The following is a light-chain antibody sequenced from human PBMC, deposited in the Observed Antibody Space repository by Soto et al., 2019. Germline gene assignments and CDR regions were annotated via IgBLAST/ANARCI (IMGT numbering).Light chain of an antibody. J-gene: IGLJ3*02. CDR2: SNN. CDR3: AAWDDSLNAWV. V-gene: IGLV1-44*01. Sequence: QSVLTQPPSASGTPGQRVTISCSGSSSNIGSNTVNWYQQLPGRAPKVLIYSNNQRPSGVPGRFSGSKSGTSASLAISGLQSEDEADYYCAAWDDSLNAWVFGGGTQLTVL. CDR1: SSNIGSNT.